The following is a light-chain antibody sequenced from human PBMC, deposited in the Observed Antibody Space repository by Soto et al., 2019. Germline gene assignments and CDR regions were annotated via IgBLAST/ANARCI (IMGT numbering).Light chain of an antibody. V-gene: IGKV1-5*03. CDR2: KAS. CDR3: QQYNSYPLP. Sequence: DIQMTQPPSTLSASVGDRVTITCRSSQSIITGLAWYQQKPGKAPNLLIYKASILESGVPSRFSGSGSETEFTLTISSLQPDDFATYYCQQYNSYPLPFGGGTKVEIK. CDR1: QSIITG. J-gene: IGKJ4*01.